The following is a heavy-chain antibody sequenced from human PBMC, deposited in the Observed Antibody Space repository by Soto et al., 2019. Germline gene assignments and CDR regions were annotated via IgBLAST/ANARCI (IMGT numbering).Heavy chain of an antibody. Sequence: QVQLVQSGAEVKKPGASVKVSCKTSGYTVIDYGISWVRQAPGQGLEWMGWISPHYGNTNHAQKLQGRVTMTTDTSTSTAYMELRSLTSDDTAVYYCARHLEWYNWFDPWGQGTLVTVSS. D-gene: IGHD3-3*01. CDR2: ISPHYGNT. CDR3: ARHLEWYNWFDP. V-gene: IGHV1-18*01. J-gene: IGHJ5*02. CDR1: GYTVIDYG.